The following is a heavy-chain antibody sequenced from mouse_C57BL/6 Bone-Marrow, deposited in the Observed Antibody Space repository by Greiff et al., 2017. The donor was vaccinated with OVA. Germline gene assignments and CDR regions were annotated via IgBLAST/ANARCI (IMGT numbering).Heavy chain of an antibody. Sequence: DVQLVESGGGLVKPGGSLKLSCAASGFTFSSYAMSWVRQTPEKRLEWVATISDGGSYTYYPVNVKGRFTISRDNAKNNLYLQMSHLKSEDTAMYYCARDLLRYFDYWGQGTTLTVSS. J-gene: IGHJ2*01. CDR1: GFTFSSYA. CDR2: ISDGGSYT. D-gene: IGHD2-1*01. CDR3: ARDLLRYFDY. V-gene: IGHV5-4*01.